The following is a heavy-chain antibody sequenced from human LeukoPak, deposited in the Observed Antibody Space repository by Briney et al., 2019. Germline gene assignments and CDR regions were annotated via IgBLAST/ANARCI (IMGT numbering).Heavy chain of an antibody. J-gene: IGHJ6*02. CDR2: IIPILGIA. Sequence: SVKVSCKASGGTFSSYASSWVRQAPGQGLEWMGRIIPILGIANYAQKFQGRVTITADKSTSTAYMELSSLRSEDTAVYYCARDLWTAAAGTIYYYGMDVWGQGTTVTASS. D-gene: IGHD6-13*01. CDR1: GGTFSSYA. CDR3: ARDLWTAAAGTIYYYGMDV. V-gene: IGHV1-69*04.